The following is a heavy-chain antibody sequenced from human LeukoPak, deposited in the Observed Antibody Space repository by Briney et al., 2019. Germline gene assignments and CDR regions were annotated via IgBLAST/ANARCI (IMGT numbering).Heavy chain of an antibody. D-gene: IGHD5-12*01. J-gene: IGHJ4*02. CDR3: ARQRGVATIDY. CDR2: IYYSGST. CDR1: GGSISSYY. V-gene: IGHV4-59*08. Sequence: SETLSLTCTVSGGSISSYYWSWIRQPPGKGVEWIGYIYYSGSTNYNPSLKSRVTISVDTSKNQFSLKLSSVTAADTAVYYCARQRGVATIDYWGQGTLVTVSS.